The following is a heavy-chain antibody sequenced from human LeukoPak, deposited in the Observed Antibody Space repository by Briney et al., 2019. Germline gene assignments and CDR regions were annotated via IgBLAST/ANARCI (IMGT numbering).Heavy chain of an antibody. J-gene: IGHJ5*02. V-gene: IGHV3-48*01. CDR3: ARVRNYYDSSGYYYA. D-gene: IGHD3-22*01. Sequence: GGSLRLSCAASGFTFSSYWMTWVRQAPGKGLEWVSYISSSSSTIYYADSVKGRFTISRDNAKNSLYLQMNSLRAEDTAVYYCARVRNYYDSSGYYYAWGQGALVTVSS. CDR1: GFTFSSYW. CDR2: ISSSSSTI.